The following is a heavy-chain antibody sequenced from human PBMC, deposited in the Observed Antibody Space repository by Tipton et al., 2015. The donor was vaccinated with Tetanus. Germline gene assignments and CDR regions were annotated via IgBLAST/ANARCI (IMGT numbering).Heavy chain of an antibody. V-gene: IGHV4-39*01. CDR2: IYYTESR. CDR1: GDSISSNTNY. D-gene: IGHD5-12*01. Sequence: TLSLTCSVSGDSISSNTNYWAWIRQPPGKGLEWIGSIYYTESRYYTPSLKSRVPISVDTSKNQLSLKLSSVTAADTAVYYCAKGRATSLHDYWGQGTLVTVSS. CDR3: AKGRATSLHDY. J-gene: IGHJ4*02.